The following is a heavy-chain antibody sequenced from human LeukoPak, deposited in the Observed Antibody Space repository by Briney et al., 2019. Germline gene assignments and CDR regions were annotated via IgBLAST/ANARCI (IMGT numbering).Heavy chain of an antibody. J-gene: IGHJ4*02. V-gene: IGHV3-11*01. D-gene: IGHD3-22*01. CDR3: AKVRDHYDSSGPFDY. CDR2: ISRSGSTK. CDR1: GFTFSDYN. Sequence: GGSLRLSCAASGFTFSDYNMRWIRQAPGKGLEWASSISRSGSTKYYADSVKGRFTISRDNAKNSLFLQMNSLRAEDTAVYYCAKVRDHYDSSGPFDYWGQGILVTVSS.